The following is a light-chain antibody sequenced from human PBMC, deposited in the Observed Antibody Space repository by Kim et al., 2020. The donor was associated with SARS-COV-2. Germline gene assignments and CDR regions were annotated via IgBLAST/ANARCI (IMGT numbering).Light chain of an antibody. CDR3: QQYYSYPRT. CDR1: QGISRY. J-gene: IGKJ1*01. Sequence: ASTGDRVTITCRASQGISRYLAWYQQKPGKAPKLLIYAASTLQRGVPSRFSGSGSGTDFTLTISCLQSEDFATYYCQQYYSYPRTFGQGTKVDIK. V-gene: IGKV1-8*01. CDR2: AAS.